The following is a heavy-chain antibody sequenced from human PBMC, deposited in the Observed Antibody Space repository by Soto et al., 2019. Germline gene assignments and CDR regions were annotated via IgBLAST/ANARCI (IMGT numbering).Heavy chain of an antibody. D-gene: IGHD4-17*01. CDR3: ARGLLTLTTVTTWHY. J-gene: IGHJ4*02. V-gene: IGHV4-34*01. Sequence: SETLSLTCAVYGGSFRGYYWTWIRQPPGKGLEWIGEINHSGSTNSNPSLKSRVTISVDTSKNQFSLKLSSVTAADTAVYYCARGLLTLTTVTTWHYWGQGTLVNVSS. CDR2: INHSGST. CDR1: GGSFRGYY.